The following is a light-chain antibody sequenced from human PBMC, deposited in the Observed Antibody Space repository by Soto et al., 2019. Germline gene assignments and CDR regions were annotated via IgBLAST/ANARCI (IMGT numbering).Light chain of an antibody. Sequence: DIQMTQSPSSLSASVGDIVTITCQASQDISNYLNWYQQKPGKAPKLLIYDASSFETGVPSRFSGGGSGTEFTFTISSLQPEDIATYYCQQYDNVPRNFGQGNKLEIE. CDR2: DAS. V-gene: IGKV1-33*01. J-gene: IGKJ2*01. CDR3: QQYDNVPRN. CDR1: QDISNY.